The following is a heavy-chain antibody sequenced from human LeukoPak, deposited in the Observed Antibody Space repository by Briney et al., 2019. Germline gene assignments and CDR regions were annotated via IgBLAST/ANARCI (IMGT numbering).Heavy chain of an antibody. Sequence: GGSLRLSCAASGFTFSIYAMSWVRQAPGKGLEWVSSITSSGTGTYYAESVKGRFTISRDNSEDTLYLRMNSLRAEDTAVYYCAKDRPNYYDSSGHYYRRNGDSWGQGTLVTVSS. D-gene: IGHD3-22*01. CDR2: ITSSGTGT. J-gene: IGHJ5*01. CDR1: GFTFSIYA. V-gene: IGHV3-23*01. CDR3: AKDRPNYYDSSGHYYRRNGDS.